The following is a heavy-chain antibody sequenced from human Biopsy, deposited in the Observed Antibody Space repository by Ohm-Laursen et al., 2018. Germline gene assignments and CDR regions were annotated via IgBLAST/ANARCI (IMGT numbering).Heavy chain of an antibody. J-gene: IGHJ4*02. D-gene: IGHD3-9*01. Sequence: SLRLSCAAPGFTFSIYSMTWVRQAPGKGLEWVAGITGGGDRTYYADSVKGRFTISRDNSKNTLFLQMNGLRAEDTALYYCAKDGYYDILTGPPSDYWGQGTLVTVSS. V-gene: IGHV3-23*01. CDR2: ITGGGDRT. CDR1: GFTFSIYS. CDR3: AKDGYYDILTGPPSDY.